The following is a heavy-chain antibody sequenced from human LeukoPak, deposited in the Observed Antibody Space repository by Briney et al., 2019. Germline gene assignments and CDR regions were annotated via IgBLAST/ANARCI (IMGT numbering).Heavy chain of an antibody. V-gene: IGHV3-66*01. D-gene: IGHD3-10*01. J-gene: IGHJ4*02. Sequence: GGSLRLSCAASGFTVSSNYMTWVRQAPGKGLEWVSVIYSGGSTYYADSVKARFTISRDNSKNTLYLQMNSLRAEDTAVYYCARDMTPPVRFGFWGQGTLVTVSS. CDR2: IYSGGST. CDR1: GFTVSSNY. CDR3: ARDMTPPVRFGF.